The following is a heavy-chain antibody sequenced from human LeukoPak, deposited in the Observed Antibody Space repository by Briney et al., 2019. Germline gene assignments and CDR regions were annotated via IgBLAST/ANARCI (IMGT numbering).Heavy chain of an antibody. J-gene: IGHJ3*02. CDR1: GFTFSSYN. CDR2: FSSSSNTI. CDR3: ARGRDGYNLVDAFDI. D-gene: IGHD5-24*01. Sequence: GGSLRLSCAASGFTFSSYNMNWVRQAPGKGLEWVSYFSSSSNTIYYADSVKGRFTISRDNAKNSLYLQMNSLRAEDTAVYYCARGRDGYNLVDAFDIWGQGIMVTVSS. V-gene: IGHV3-48*01.